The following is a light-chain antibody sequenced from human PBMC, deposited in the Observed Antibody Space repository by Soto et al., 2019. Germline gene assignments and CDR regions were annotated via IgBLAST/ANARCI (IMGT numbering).Light chain of an antibody. CDR3: QQSYMDPIT. J-gene: IGKJ5*01. Sequence: DIQLTQSPSTLSASVGDRVTITCRASQSISSWLAWYQQKPGKAPKILIYDASSLESGVPSRFRGSGGGTDFTLSLSSVQPEDFETYFCQQSYMDPITFGQGTRLEIK. CDR1: QSISSW. CDR2: DAS. V-gene: IGKV1-5*01.